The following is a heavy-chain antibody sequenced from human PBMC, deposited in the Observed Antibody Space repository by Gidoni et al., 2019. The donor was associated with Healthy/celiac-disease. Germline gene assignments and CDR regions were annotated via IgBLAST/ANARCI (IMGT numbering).Heavy chain of an antibody. V-gene: IGHV3-23*01. Sequence: EVQLLESGGGLVQPGGSLRLSCAASGFTFSSYAMSWVRQAPGKGLEWVSAISGSGGSTYYADYVKGRFTISRDNSKNTLYLQMNSLRAEDTAVYYCAKEGGYCSGGSCYFCFDYWGQGTLVTVSS. CDR2: ISGSGGST. CDR3: AKEGGYCSGGSCYFCFDY. D-gene: IGHD2-15*01. CDR1: GFTFSSYA. J-gene: IGHJ4*02.